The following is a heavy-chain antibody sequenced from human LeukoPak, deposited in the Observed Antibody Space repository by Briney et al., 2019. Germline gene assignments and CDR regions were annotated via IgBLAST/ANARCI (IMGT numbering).Heavy chain of an antibody. CDR1: GFTFSSYA. D-gene: IGHD6-6*01. Sequence: GGSLRLSCAAPGFTFSSYAMNWVRQAPGKGLEWVSTISGSGDVTYYADSVKGRFTISRDNAKNSLYLQMNSLRAEDTAVYYCAREYIAARPPYYGMDVWGQGTTVTVSS. J-gene: IGHJ6*02. V-gene: IGHV3-23*01. CDR2: ISGSGDVT. CDR3: AREYIAARPPYYGMDV.